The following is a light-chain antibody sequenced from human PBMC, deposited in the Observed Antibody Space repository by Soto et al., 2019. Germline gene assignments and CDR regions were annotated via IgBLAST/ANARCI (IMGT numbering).Light chain of an antibody. Sequence: EIVLTQSPVTLSFSPGERATLSCRASQSVGSYFAWYQQKPGQAPRLLIYDASSRATGIPARFSGSGSGTEFTLTISSLEPEDFAVYYCQQRSDWPSTFGGGTRVEIK. CDR3: QQRSDWPST. J-gene: IGKJ4*01. CDR2: DAS. V-gene: IGKV3-11*01. CDR1: QSVGSY.